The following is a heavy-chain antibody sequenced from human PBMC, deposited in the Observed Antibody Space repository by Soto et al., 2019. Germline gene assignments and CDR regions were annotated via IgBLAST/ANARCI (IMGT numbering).Heavy chain of an antibody. CDR1: SGSINSYY. V-gene: IGHV4-4*07. CDR3: ARDVAVAGTGYYYYGMDV. D-gene: IGHD6-19*01. J-gene: IGHJ6*02. Sequence: WATLDLPCAVSSGSINSYYWSWIRQPAGKGLEWIGRIYTSGSTNYNPSLKSRVTMSVDTSKNQVSLKLSSVTAADTAVYYCARDVAVAGTGYYYYGMDVWGQGNTVPGSS. CDR2: IYTSGST.